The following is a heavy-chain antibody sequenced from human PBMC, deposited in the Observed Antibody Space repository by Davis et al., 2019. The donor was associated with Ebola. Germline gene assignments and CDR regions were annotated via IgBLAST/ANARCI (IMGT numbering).Heavy chain of an antibody. CDR2: FSGSGGST. V-gene: IGHV3-23*01. D-gene: IGHD2-2*01. J-gene: IGHJ5*02. CDR3: GRDGVPAAVDL. Sequence: PSETLSLTCAASGFTFSSYAITCVRQETGQGLEWVATFSGSGGSTCYADSVKGRFTISRDNAKNSLYLQMNSLRAEDTAVYYCGRDGVPAAVDLWGQGTLVTVSS. CDR1: GFTFSSYA.